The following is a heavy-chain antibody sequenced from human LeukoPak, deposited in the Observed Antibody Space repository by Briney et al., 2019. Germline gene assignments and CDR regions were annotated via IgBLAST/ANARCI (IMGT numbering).Heavy chain of an antibody. CDR1: GFTFSSYA. CDR2: ISYDGSNK. V-gene: IGHV3-30*04. J-gene: IGHJ4*02. Sequence: GGSLRLSCAASGFTFSSYAMHWVRQAPGKGLEWVAVISYDGSNKYYADSVKGRFTISRDNSKNTLYLQMNSLRAEDTAVYYCARAYMIVVATPLDYWGQGTLVTVSS. CDR3: ARAYMIVVATPLDY. D-gene: IGHD3-22*01.